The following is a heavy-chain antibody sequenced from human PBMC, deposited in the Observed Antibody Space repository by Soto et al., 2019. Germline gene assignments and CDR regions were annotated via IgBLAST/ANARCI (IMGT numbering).Heavy chain of an antibody. D-gene: IGHD2-2*01. CDR2: VFGGGST. Sequence: EVQLVESGGGLIQPGGSLRLSCAASGFSVSTNYMNWVRQAPGRGLEWVSVVFGGGSTYYADSVKGRFTISRDNSKNKLYLQMNSLRAEDTAVYYCARGRSNGYYLDYWGQGTLVTVSS. J-gene: IGHJ4*02. CDR1: GFSVSTNY. CDR3: ARGRSNGYYLDY. V-gene: IGHV3-53*01.